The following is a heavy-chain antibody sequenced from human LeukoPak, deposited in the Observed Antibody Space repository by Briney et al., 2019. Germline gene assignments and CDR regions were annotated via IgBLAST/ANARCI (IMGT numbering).Heavy chain of an antibody. CDR3: ARAIVGATRAIPLINDY. J-gene: IGHJ4*02. D-gene: IGHD1-26*01. Sequence: ASVKVSCKASGYTFTSYGISWVRQAPGQGLEWMGWISAYNGNTNYAQKLQGRVTMTTDTSTSTAYMELRSLRSDDTAVYYCARAIVGATRAIPLINDYWGQGTLVTVSS. CDR2: ISAYNGNT. CDR1: GYTFTSYG. V-gene: IGHV1-18*01.